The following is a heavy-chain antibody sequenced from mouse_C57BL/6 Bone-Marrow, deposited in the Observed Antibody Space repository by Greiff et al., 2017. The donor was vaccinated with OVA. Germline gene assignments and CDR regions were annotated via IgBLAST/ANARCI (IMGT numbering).Heavy chain of an antibody. CDR2: IDPSDSET. V-gene: IGHV1-52*01. J-gene: IGHJ4*01. CDR3: ARGIYYYGSSLAMDY. Sequence: QVQLQQPGAELVRPGSSVKLSCKASGYTFTSYWMHWVKQRPIQGLEWIGNIDPSDSETHYNQKFKDKATLTVDKSSSTAYMQLSSLTSEDSAVYYCARGIYYYGSSLAMDYWGQGTSVTVSS. CDR1: GYTFTSYW. D-gene: IGHD1-1*01.